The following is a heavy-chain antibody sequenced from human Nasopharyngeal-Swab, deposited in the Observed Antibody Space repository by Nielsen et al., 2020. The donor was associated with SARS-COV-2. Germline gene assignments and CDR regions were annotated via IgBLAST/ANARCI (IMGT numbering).Heavy chain of an antibody. Sequence: SETLSLTCTVSGGSIHNCGYYWTWIRQHPGKGLEWIGYIYYSGSTYYNPSLKSRVTISVDTSKNQFSLKLSSVTAADTAVYYCARDSYGGVDYWGQGTLVTVSS. V-gene: IGHV4-31*03. CDR1: GGSIHNCGYY. CDR3: ARDSYGGVDY. D-gene: IGHD4-23*01. CDR2: IYYSGST. J-gene: IGHJ4*02.